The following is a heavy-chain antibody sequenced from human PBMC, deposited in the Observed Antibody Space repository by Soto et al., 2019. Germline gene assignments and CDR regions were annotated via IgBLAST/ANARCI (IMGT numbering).Heavy chain of an antibody. D-gene: IGHD3-22*01. CDR1: GGSISSSSYY. J-gene: IGHJ4*02. Sequence: RSETLSLTCTVSGGSISSSSYYWGWIRQPPGKGLEWIGGIYYSGSTYYNPSLKSRVTISVDTSKNQFSLKLSSVTAADTAVYYCARLSYYYDSSGYPSPQLFDYWGQGTRVTVSS. V-gene: IGHV4-39*01. CDR3: ARLSYYYDSSGYPSPQLFDY. CDR2: IYYSGST.